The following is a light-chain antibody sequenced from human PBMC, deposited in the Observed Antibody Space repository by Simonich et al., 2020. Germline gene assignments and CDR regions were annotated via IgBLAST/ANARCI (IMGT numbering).Light chain of an antibody. J-gene: IGLJ1*01. CDR2: DVS. Sequence: QSALTQPASVSGSPGQSITISCTGTSSDVGGYNYVSWYQQHPGKAPNLMIYDVSKRTSGVSSRFSGSKSGNTASLTISGLQAEDEADYYCSSYTSSSTYVFGTGTKVTVL. V-gene: IGLV2-14*01. CDR1: SSDVGGYNY. CDR3: SSYTSSSTYV.